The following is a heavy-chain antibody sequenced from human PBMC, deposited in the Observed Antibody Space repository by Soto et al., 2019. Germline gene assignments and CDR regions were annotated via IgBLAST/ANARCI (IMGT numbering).Heavy chain of an antibody. CDR2: IGSVGGDT. CDR1: GFTFYSYA. J-gene: IGHJ6*02. CDR3: VKDGPTDYYGMDV. V-gene: IGHV3-23*01. Sequence: EVQLLESGGGLVQPGGSLRLSCAASGFTFYSYAMSWVRQAPGKGLEWVSTIGSVGGDTYYADSVKGRFTISRDDSKNTLLLQMNSLRAEDTAVYYCVKDGPTDYYGMDVWGQGTTVTVSS.